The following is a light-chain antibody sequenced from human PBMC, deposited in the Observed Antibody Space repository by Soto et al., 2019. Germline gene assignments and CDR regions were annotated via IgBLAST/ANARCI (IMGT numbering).Light chain of an antibody. CDR2: DAS. Sequence: IVMTQSPVTLSGSLGERATLSCRASQSVGSDVAWYHQKVGQAPRLLIYDASTRATGIPDRFSGSGSGTEFTLTINSLQSEDFAVYYCLQFNDWPRTFGQGTKVEMK. J-gene: IGKJ1*01. V-gene: IGKV3-15*01. CDR3: LQFNDWPRT. CDR1: QSVGSD.